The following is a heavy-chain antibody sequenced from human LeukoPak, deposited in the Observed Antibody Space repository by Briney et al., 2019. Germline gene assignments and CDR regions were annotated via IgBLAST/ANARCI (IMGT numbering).Heavy chain of an antibody. D-gene: IGHD6-13*01. CDR1: GGSFSGYY. CDR3: ARGRYVTTRGGAAAGFLDY. Sequence: SETLSLTCAVYGGSFSGYYWSWIRQPPGKGLEWIGEIIHSGSTNYNPSLKSRVTISVDTSKKHFSLKLSSVTAADTAVYYCARGRYVTTRGGAAAGFLDYWGQGTLVTVST. CDR2: IIHSGST. V-gene: IGHV4-34*01. J-gene: IGHJ4*02.